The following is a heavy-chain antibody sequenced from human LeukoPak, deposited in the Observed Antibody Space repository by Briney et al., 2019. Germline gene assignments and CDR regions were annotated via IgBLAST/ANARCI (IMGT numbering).Heavy chain of an antibody. CDR2: MNPNSGIT. Sequence: GASVKVSCKASGYTFTSYDINWVRQATGQGLEWMGWMNPNSGITGYAQKFQGRVTMTRNTSISTAYMELRSLRSEDTAVYYCASGIVGAWYYFDYWGQGTLVTVSS. V-gene: IGHV1-8*01. D-gene: IGHD1-26*01. CDR1: GYTFTSYD. J-gene: IGHJ4*02. CDR3: ASGIVGAWYYFDY.